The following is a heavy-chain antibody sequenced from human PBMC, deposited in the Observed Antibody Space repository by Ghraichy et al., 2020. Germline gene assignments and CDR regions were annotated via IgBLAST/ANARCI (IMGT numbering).Heavy chain of an antibody. J-gene: IGHJ4*02. CDR1: GFTFSGSA. V-gene: IGHV3-73*01. CDR2: IRSKANSYAT. CDR3: TRHPVGAGYITMVRGVINPADY. D-gene: IGHD3-10*01. Sequence: LSLTCAASGFTFSGSAMHWVRQASGKGLEWVGRIRSKANSYATAYAASVKGRFTISRDDSKNTAYLQMNSLKTEDTAVYYCTRHPVGAGYITMVRGVINPADYWGQGTLVTVSS.